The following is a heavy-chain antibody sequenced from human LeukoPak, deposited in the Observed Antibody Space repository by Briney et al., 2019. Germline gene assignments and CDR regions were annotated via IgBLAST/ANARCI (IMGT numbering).Heavy chain of an antibody. V-gene: IGHV3-74*01. J-gene: IGHJ4*02. Sequence: PGGSLRLSCAASGFTFSSYWMHWVRQAPGKGLVWVSRINSDGSSTSYADSVKGRFTISRDNAKNSLFLQMNGLRAEDTAVYYCAREVHSSGWYFDYWGQGTLVTVSS. D-gene: IGHD6-19*01. CDR1: GFTFSSYW. CDR3: AREVHSSGWYFDY. CDR2: INSDGSST.